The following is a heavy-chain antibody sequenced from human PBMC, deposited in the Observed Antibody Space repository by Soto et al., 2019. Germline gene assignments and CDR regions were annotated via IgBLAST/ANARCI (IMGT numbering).Heavy chain of an antibody. D-gene: IGHD6-13*01. CDR3: ARALPYSSRGDS. CDR2: ISASNGNI. V-gene: IGHV1-18*01. CDR1: GYTFTTYG. Sequence: ASVKVSCKASGYTFTTYGISWVRQAPGQGLEWMGWISASNGNIYYGQKFQGRVTMTTDSFTSTAYMELSSLTSDDTAVYYCARALPYSSRGDSWGGGTLVTASS. J-gene: IGHJ4*02.